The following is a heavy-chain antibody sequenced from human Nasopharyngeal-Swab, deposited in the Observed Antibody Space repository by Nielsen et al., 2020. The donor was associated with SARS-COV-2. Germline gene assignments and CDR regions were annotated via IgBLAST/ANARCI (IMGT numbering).Heavy chain of an antibody. Sequence: GESLKISCAASGFTFSTYAMTWVRQAQGKGLEWVSTIDAGGGNTWYADSVKGRFTISRDNSKSTLYLQMNSLRAEDTAVYYCAREAQTGYSSGWSYYYYGMDVWGQGTTVTVSS. J-gene: IGHJ6*02. CDR2: IDAGGGNT. D-gene: IGHD6-19*01. V-gene: IGHV3-23*01. CDR3: AREAQTGYSSGWSYYYYGMDV. CDR1: GFTFSTYA.